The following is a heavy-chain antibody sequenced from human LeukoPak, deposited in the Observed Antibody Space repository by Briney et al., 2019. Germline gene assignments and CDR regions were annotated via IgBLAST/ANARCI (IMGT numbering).Heavy chain of an antibody. V-gene: IGHV3-53*01. D-gene: IGHD2-8*02. CDR3: ARYWVGYGMDV. CDR2: IYSGGST. J-gene: IGHJ6*02. CDR1: GFTVSSNH. Sequence: QPGGSLRLSCAASGFTVSSNHMSWVRQAPGKGLEWVSVIYSGGSTYYADSVKGRFTISRDNSKNTLYLQMNSLRAEDTAVYYCARYWVGYGMDVWGQGTTVTVSS.